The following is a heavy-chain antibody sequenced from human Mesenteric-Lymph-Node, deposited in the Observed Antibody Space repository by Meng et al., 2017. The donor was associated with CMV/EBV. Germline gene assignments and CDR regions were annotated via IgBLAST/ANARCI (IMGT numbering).Heavy chain of an antibody. CDR1: GGSVSSNYYY. Sequence: SETLSLTCTVSGGSVSSNYYYWGWIRQPPGQGLEWIGTVYYSGNTYNNPSLESRVTISVDTSKNHFSLKLTSVTAADTAVYYCARDIKGVRGSYYFDYWGQGTLVTVSS. CDR2: VYYSGNT. J-gene: IGHJ4*02. V-gene: IGHV4-39*02. D-gene: IGHD1-26*01. CDR3: ARDIKGVRGSYYFDY.